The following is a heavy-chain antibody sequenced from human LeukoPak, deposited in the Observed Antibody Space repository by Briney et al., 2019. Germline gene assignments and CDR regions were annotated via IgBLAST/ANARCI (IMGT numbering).Heavy chain of an antibody. D-gene: IGHD3-10*01. V-gene: IGHV3-64D*06. Sequence: PGGSLRLSCSASGFIFSTYAMHWVRQAPGKGLEYVSAISSNGYRTYYADAVKGRFTISRDNSKNTVYLQMSSLRAENTAVYYCVKLYYYGSGSYDRWGQGTTVTVSS. J-gene: IGHJ6*02. CDR3: VKLYYYGSGSYDR. CDR2: ISSNGYRT. CDR1: GFIFSTYA.